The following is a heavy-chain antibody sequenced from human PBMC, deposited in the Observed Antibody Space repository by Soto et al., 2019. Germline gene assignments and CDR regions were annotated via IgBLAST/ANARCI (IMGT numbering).Heavy chain of an antibody. D-gene: IGHD2-15*01. CDR2: INAGNGNT. Sequence: ASVEVSCKASGYTFTSYAMHWVRQAPGQRLEWMGWINAGNGNTKYSQKFQGRVTITRDTSASTAYMELSSLRSEDTAVYYCATRSPPSGIQGRYGNPFDYWGQGTLVTVSS. CDR3: ATRSPPSGIQGRYGNPFDY. J-gene: IGHJ4*02. CDR1: GYTFTSYA. V-gene: IGHV1-3*01.